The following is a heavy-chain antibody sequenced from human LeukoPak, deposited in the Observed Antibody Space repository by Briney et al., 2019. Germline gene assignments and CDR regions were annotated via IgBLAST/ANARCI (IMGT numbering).Heavy chain of an antibody. CDR1: GFTFDDYA. V-gene: IGHV3-9*01. J-gene: IGHJ4*02. CDR2: ISWNSGSI. D-gene: IGHD6-19*01. Sequence: GGSLRLSCAASGFTFDDYAMHWVQQAPGKGLEWVSGISWNSGSIGYADSVKGRFTISRDNAKNSLYLQMNSLRAEDTALYYCAKDRSGSGWSEFDYWGQGTLVTVSS. CDR3: AKDRSGSGWSEFDY.